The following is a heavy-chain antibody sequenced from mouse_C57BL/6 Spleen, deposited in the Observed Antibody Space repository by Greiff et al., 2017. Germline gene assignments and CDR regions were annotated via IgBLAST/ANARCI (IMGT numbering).Heavy chain of an antibody. CDR1: GYSITSGYD. Sequence: EVKLQESGPGMVKPSQSLSLTCTVTGYSITSGYDWHWIRHFPGNKLEWMGYISYSGSTNYNPSLKSRISITHDTSKNHFFLKLNSVTTEDTATYYCARAAIYYGSSHWYFDVWGTGTTVTVSS. V-gene: IGHV3-1*01. CDR2: ISYSGST. CDR3: ARAAIYYGSSHWYFDV. D-gene: IGHD1-1*01. J-gene: IGHJ1*03.